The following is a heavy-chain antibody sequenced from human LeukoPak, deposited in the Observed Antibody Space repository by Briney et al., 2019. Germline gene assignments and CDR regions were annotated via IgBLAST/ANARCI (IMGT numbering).Heavy chain of an antibody. CDR3: ARSGPYYYDSSGYYNDY. CDR1: GGSISSSSYY. V-gene: IGHV4-61*02. J-gene: IGHJ4*02. CDR2: IYTSGST. D-gene: IGHD3-22*01. Sequence: SETLSLTCTVSGGSISSSSYYWGWIRQPAGKGLEWIGRIYTSGSTNYNPSLKSRVTISVDTSKNQFSLKLSSVTAADTAVYYCARSGPYYYDSSGYYNDYWGQGTLVTVSS.